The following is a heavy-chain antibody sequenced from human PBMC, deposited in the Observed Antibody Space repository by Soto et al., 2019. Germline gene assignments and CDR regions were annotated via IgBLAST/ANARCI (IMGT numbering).Heavy chain of an antibody. CDR1: GYTFTSYD. CDR3: ARGKYCSGGSCYLTYHYYYYYYMDV. V-gene: IGHV1-8*01. J-gene: IGHJ6*03. D-gene: IGHD2-15*01. Sequence: ASVKVSCKASGYTFTSYDINWVRQATGQGLEWMGWMNPNSGNTGYAQKFQGRVTMTRNTSISTAYMELSSLRSEDTAVYYCARGKYCSGGSCYLTYHYYYYYYMDVWGKGTTVTVSS. CDR2: MNPNSGNT.